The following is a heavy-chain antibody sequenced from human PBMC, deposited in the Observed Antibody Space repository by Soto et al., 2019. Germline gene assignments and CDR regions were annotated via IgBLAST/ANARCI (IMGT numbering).Heavy chain of an antibody. CDR2: TRNKANSYTT. V-gene: IGHV3-72*01. Sequence: GGSLRLSCAASGFTFSDHYMDWVRQAPGKGLEWVGRTRNKANSYTTEYSASVKGRFTISRGDSKNSLYLQMNSLKTEDTAVYYCIVAGTGGGLDYMDVWGKGTTVTVSS. CDR3: IVAGTGGGLDYMDV. D-gene: IGHD6-19*01. CDR1: GFTFSDHY. J-gene: IGHJ6*03.